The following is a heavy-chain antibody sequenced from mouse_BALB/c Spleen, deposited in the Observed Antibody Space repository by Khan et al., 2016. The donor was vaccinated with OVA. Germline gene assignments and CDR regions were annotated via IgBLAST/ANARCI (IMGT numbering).Heavy chain of an antibody. V-gene: IGHV1-9*01. Sequence: VQLQESGAELMKSGASVKISCKATGYTFSSYWIEWVKQRPGHGLEWIGEILPGRGNSNYNEKFKDKATFTADTSSNIAYMQLSSLTSEDSAVYYCARGAGTTYGIDYWGQGTSVTVSS. CDR3: ARGAGTTYGIDY. CDR1: GYTFSSYW. CDR2: ILPGRGNS. D-gene: IGHD4-1*01. J-gene: IGHJ4*01.